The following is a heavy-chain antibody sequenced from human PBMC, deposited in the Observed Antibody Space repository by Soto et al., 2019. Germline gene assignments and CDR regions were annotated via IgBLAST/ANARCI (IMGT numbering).Heavy chain of an antibody. D-gene: IGHD4-17*01. J-gene: IGHJ5*02. CDR1: CGSISTYY. Sequence: SETLSLTCTFSCGSISTYYWSWIRQSPGKGLEWIASIYYTGSTNYNPSLKSRVTMSVDTSKNQFSLRLTSVTAADTAVYYCSREGAFGDTPWGQGILVTVSS. CDR3: SREGAFGDTP. CDR2: IYYTGST. V-gene: IGHV4-59*01.